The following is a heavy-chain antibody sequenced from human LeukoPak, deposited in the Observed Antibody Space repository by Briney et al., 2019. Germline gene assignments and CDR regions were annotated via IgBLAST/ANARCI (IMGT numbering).Heavy chain of an antibody. D-gene: IGHD6-13*01. V-gene: IGHV6-1*01. CDR2: TYYRSKWYN. CDR3: ARDSRGRYSSSWYFDY. CDR1: GDSVSSNSAA. J-gene: IGHJ4*02. Sequence: SQTLSLTCAISGDSVSSNSAARNWIRQSPSRGLEWLGRTYYRSKWYNDYAVFVKSRITINPDTPKNQFSLQLNSVTPEDTAVYYCARDSRGRYSSSWYFDYWGQGTLVTVSS.